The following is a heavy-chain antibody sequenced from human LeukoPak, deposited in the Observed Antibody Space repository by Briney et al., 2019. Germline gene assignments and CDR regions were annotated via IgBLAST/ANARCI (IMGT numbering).Heavy chain of an antibody. CDR3: ANDYDSSGYYFDY. CDR1: GFTFSSYA. CDR2: INGFGGST. Sequence: QPGGSLRLSCAASGFTFSSYAMSWVRQAPGKGLEWVSAINGFGGSTYYADSVKGRFTISRDNSKNTLYLQMNSLRAEDTAVYYCANDYDSSGYYFDYWGQGTLVTVSS. J-gene: IGHJ4*02. D-gene: IGHD3-22*01. V-gene: IGHV3-23*01.